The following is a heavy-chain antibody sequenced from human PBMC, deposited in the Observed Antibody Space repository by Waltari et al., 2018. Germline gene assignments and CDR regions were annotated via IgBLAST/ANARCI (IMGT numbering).Heavy chain of an antibody. CDR1: AFTFRSYA. CDR2: ISYNERNI. V-gene: IGHV3-30*04. D-gene: IGHD3-22*01. Sequence: VQLVESGGGVVQPGRYLRLSCAASAFTFRSYALTWVRQAPGKGLEWVAVISYNERNIYYVDSVKGRFIISRDNSRKMLYLQMNSLRTEDTAVYYCARDYCDRTNCHGMDVWGQGTTVTVSS. CDR3: ARDYCDRTNCHGMDV. J-gene: IGHJ6*02.